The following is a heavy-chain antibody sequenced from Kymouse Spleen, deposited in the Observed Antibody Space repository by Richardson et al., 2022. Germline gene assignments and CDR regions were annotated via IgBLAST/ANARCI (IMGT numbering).Heavy chain of an antibody. CDR3: ARDGVTMVRGVPPLWFDP. J-gene: IGHJ5*02. Sequence: QVQLVESGGGVVQPGRSLRLSCAASGFTFSSYGMHWVRQAPGKGLEWVAVIWYDGSNKYYADSVKGRFTISRDNSKNTLYLQMNSLRAEDTAVYYCARDGVTMVRGVPPLWFDPWGQGTLVTVSS. CDR2: IWYDGSNK. V-gene: IGHV3-33*01. CDR1: GFTFSSYG. D-gene: IGHD3-10*01.